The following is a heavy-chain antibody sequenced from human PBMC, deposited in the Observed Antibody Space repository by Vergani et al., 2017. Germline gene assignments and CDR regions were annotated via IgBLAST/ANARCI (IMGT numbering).Heavy chain of an antibody. D-gene: IGHD3-22*01. CDR1: GFTFSSYG. Sequence: QVQLVESGGGVVQPGRSLRLSCAASGFTFSSYGMYWVRQAPGKGLEWVAVMWYDGSNKFYADSVKGRVTISRDNSKNTLYLQMNSLRAEDTAVYYCAGGGYYDSSEGGFDYWGQGTLVTVSS. V-gene: IGHV3-33*01. J-gene: IGHJ4*02. CDR3: AGGGYYDSSEGGFDY. CDR2: MWYDGSNK.